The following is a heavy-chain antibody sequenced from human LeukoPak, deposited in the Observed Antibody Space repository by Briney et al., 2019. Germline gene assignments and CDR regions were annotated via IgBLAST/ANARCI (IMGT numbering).Heavy chain of an antibody. CDR1: GYTFTSYY. CDR2: INPSGGST. D-gene: IGHD3-9*01. V-gene: IGHV1-46*01. Sequence: ASVKVSCKASGYTFTSYYMHWVRQAPGQGLEWMGIINPSGGSTSYAQKFQGRVTMTRDTSTSTVYMELSSLRSEDTAVYYCARDAKGPLLRYFDWQGDAFDIWGQGTMVTVSS. CDR3: ARDAKGPLLRYFDWQGDAFDI. J-gene: IGHJ3*02.